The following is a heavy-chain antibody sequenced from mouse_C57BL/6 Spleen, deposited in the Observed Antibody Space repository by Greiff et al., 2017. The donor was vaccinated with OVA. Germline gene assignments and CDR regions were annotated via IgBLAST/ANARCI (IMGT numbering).Heavy chain of an antibody. D-gene: IGHD2-2*01. J-gene: IGHJ3*01. CDR3: ARGGYDDGAWFAY. CDR1: GYSITSGYD. Sequence: VQLKESGPGMVKPSQSLSLTCTVTGYSITSGYDWHWIRHFPGNKLEWMGYIRYSGSTNYNPPLKSRISITQDTSKNHFFLKLNSVTTEDTATYYCARGGYDDGAWFAYWGQGTLVTVSA. V-gene: IGHV3-1*01. CDR2: IRYSGST.